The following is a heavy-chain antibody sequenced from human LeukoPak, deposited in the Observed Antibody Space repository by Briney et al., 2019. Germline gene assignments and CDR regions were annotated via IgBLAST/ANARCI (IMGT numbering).Heavy chain of an antibody. CDR3: ARYTSGRLNPGFYHYYMDV. V-gene: IGHV1-69*13. CDR1: GGTFSSYA. D-gene: IGHD6-19*01. Sequence: GASVKVSCKASGGTFSSYAISWVRQAPGQGLEWMGGIIPIFGTANYAQKFQGRVTITADESTSTAYMELRSLRSDDTAVYYCARYTSGRLNPGFYHYYMDVWGKGTTVTVSS. CDR2: IIPIFGTA. J-gene: IGHJ6*03.